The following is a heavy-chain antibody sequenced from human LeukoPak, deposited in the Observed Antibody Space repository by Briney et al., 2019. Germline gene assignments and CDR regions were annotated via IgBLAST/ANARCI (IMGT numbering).Heavy chain of an antibody. V-gene: IGHV4-59*01. CDR3: ARDGHEDYGGNLSN. CDR1: GGSISSYY. Sequence: SETLSLTCTVSGGSISSYYWSWIRQPPGKGLEWIGYIYYSGSTNYNPSLKSRVTISVDTSKNQFSLKLSSVTAADTAVYYCARDGHEDYGGNLSNWGQGTLVTVSS. CDR2: IYYSGST. J-gene: IGHJ4*02. D-gene: IGHD4-23*01.